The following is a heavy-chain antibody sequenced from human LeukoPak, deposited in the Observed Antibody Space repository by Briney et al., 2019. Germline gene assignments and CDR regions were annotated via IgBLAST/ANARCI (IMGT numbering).Heavy chain of an antibody. CDR1: GYSISSGYY. CDR3: ARITGESQ. D-gene: IGHD7-27*01. J-gene: IGHJ4*02. CDR2: IYHSGST. V-gene: IGHV4-38-2*02. Sequence: SETLSLTCTVSGYSISSGYYWGWIRQPPGKGLEWIGSIYHSGSTYYNPSLKSRVTISVDTSKNQFSLKLSSVTAADTAVYYCARITGESQWGQGTLVTVSS.